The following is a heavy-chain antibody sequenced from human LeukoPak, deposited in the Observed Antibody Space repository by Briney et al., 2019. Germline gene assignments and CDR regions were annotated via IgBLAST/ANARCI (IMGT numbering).Heavy chain of an antibody. CDR2: ISAYNGNT. Sequence: GASVKVSCKASGYTFTSYGISWVRQAPGQGLEWMGWISAYNGNTNYAQKLQGRVTMTTDTSTSTAYKELRSLRSDDTAVYYCARLEGPTVPLSTVDYYFDYWGQGTLVTVSS. CDR1: GYTFTSYG. J-gene: IGHJ4*02. D-gene: IGHD4-23*01. V-gene: IGHV1-18*01. CDR3: ARLEGPTVPLSTVDYYFDY.